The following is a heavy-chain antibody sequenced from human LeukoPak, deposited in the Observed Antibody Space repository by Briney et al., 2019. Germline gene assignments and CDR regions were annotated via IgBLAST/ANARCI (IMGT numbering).Heavy chain of an antibody. CDR1: GFTFSSYG. CDR3: AKDYYYDSSGYYYYFDY. V-gene: IGHV3-30*02. CDR2: IRYDGSNK. D-gene: IGHD3-22*01. J-gene: IGHJ4*02. Sequence: TGGSLRLSCAASGFTFSSYGMHWVRQAPGKGLEWVAFIRYDGSNKYYADSVKGRFTISRDNSKNTLYLQMNSLRAEDTAVYYCAKDYYYDSSGYYYYFDYWGQGTLVTVSS.